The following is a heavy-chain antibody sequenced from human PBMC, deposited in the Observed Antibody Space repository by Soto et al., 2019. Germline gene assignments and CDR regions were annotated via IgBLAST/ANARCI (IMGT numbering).Heavy chain of an antibody. Sequence: GGSLRLSCAASGFTFSSYAMHWVRQAPGKGLEWVAVISYDGSNKYYADSVKGRFTISRDNSKNTLYLQMNSLRAEDTAVYYCARERLNVLVPAAMRRWFDPWGQGNLVTVSS. D-gene: IGHD2-2*01. CDR1: GFTFSSYA. CDR3: ARERLNVLVPAAMRRWFDP. CDR2: ISYDGSNK. J-gene: IGHJ5*02. V-gene: IGHV3-30-3*01.